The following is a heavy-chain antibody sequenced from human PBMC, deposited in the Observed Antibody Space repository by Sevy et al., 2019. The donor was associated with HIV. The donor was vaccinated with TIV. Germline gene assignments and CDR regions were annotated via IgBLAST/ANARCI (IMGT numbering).Heavy chain of an antibody. D-gene: IGHD2-2*01. CDR2: IIPIFGTA. J-gene: IGHJ6*02. CDR3: AREALGYCSSTSCQSYYYCYYGMDV. Sequence: ASVKVSCKASGGTFSSYAISWVRQAPGQGLEWMGGIIPIFGTANYAQKFQGRVTITADESTSTAYMELSSLRSQDTAVYYCAREALGYCSSTSCQSYYYCYYGMDVWGQGTTVTVSS. V-gene: IGHV1-69*13. CDR1: GGTFSSYA.